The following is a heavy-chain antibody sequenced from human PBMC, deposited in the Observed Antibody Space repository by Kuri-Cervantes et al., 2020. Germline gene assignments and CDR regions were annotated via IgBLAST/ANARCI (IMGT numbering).Heavy chain of an antibody. CDR3: ARDGNYYGSGSYFFDY. CDR1: GGSISSGGYY. CDR2: IYYSGST. J-gene: IGHJ4*02. V-gene: IGHV4-31*02. Sequence: SCTVSGGSISSGGYYWSWIRQHPGKGLEWIGYIYYSGSTYYNPSLKSRVTISVDTSKNQFSLKLSSVTAADTAVYYCARDGNYYGSGSYFFDYWGQGTLVTVSS. D-gene: IGHD3-10*01.